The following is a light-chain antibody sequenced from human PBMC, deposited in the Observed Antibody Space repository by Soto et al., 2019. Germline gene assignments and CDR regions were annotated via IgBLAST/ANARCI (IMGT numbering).Light chain of an antibody. Sequence: SYELTQPPSVSVSPGQTATITCSGDKLGDKYASWYQQKPGQSPVLVIYQDSKRPSGIPERFSASNSGNTATLTISGTQAMDEADYYCQAWDSNTGGVFGGGTKVTVL. J-gene: IGLJ2*01. CDR1: KLGDKY. CDR3: QAWDSNTGGV. V-gene: IGLV3-1*01. CDR2: QDS.